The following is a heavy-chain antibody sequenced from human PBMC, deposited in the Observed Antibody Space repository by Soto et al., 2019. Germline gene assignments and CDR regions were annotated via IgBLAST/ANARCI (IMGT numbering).Heavy chain of an antibody. CDR3: ARKRDIVSPNWFDP. Sequence: GASVKVSCKASGGTFSSYAISWVRQAPGQGLEWMGGIIPIFGTANYAQKFQGRVTITADESTSTAYMELSSLRSGDTAVYYCARKRDIVSPNWFDPWGQGTLVTVSS. CDR2: IIPIFGTA. D-gene: IGHD2-15*01. CDR1: GGTFSSYA. J-gene: IGHJ5*02. V-gene: IGHV1-69*13.